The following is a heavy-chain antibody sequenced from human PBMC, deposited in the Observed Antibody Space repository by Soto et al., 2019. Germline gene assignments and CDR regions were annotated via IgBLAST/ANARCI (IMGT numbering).Heavy chain of an antibody. Sequence: SETLSLSCAVSGGSLSSYYWSWIRQPPGKGLEWIGYVYYSGSTNYNPSLRSRVTISVDTSKNQFSLKLSSVTAADTAVYYCARNIVVVPVEYYFDYWGQGTLVTVS. J-gene: IGHJ4*02. CDR3: ARNIVVVPVEYYFDY. CDR1: GGSLSSYY. V-gene: IGHV4-59*01. CDR2: VYYSGST. D-gene: IGHD2-2*01.